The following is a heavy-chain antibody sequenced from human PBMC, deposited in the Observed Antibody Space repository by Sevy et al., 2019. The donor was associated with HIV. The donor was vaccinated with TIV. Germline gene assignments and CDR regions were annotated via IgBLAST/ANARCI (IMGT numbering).Heavy chain of an antibody. CDR3: ARSINYDFWSGYYGRTAYYYYGMDV. D-gene: IGHD3-3*01. CDR2: IYYSGST. V-gene: IGHV4-59*01. J-gene: IGHJ6*02. Sequence: SETLSLTCTVSGGSISSYYWSWIRQPPGKGLEGIGYIYYSGSTNYNPSLKSRVTISVDTSKNQFSLKLSSVTAADTAVYYCARSINYDFWSGYYGRTAYYYYGMDVWGQGTTVTVSS. CDR1: GGSISSYY.